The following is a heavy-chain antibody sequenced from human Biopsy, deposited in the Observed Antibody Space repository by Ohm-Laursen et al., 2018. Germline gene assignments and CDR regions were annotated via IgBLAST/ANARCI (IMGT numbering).Heavy chain of an antibody. J-gene: IGHJ2*01. Sequence: GTLSLTWAVSGDSISSYYWSWIRQPPGKGLQWIGYVYYTGSTDYNPSLQSRVTISVDTSKNHFSLRLRSVTPADTAIYYCARDRGYYSDRTVPGYFDLWGRGTLVTVSS. CDR2: VYYTGST. D-gene: IGHD3-22*01. V-gene: IGHV4-59*01. CDR1: GDSISSYY. CDR3: ARDRGYYSDRTVPGYFDL.